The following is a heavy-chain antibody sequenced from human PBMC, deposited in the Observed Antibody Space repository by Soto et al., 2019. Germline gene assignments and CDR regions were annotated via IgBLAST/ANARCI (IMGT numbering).Heavy chain of an antibody. D-gene: IGHD6-13*01. Sequence: ASVKVSCKTSGYTFTTYALHWVRQAPGQRLEWMGWINAGNGGTRYSQKFQGRVTITRDTSASTAYLELSSLTSADTAVYYCARETAATGRPGPSFFDYWGQGSLVTVSS. CDR2: INAGNGGT. V-gene: IGHV1-3*01. CDR1: GYTFTTYA. CDR3: ARETAATGRPGPSFFDY. J-gene: IGHJ4*02.